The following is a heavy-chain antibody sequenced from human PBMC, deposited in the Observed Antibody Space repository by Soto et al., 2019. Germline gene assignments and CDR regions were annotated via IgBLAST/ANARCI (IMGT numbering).Heavy chain of an antibody. CDR2: IFWDDDK. J-gene: IGHJ4*02. CDR1: GFSLSTSGVG. V-gene: IGHV2-5*02. CDR3: AHSPPYDILTGSLNYFDY. D-gene: IGHD3-9*01. Sequence: QITLKESGPTLVKPTQTLTLTCTFSGFSLSTSGVGVGWIRQPPGKALEWLALIFWDDDKRYSPSLKSRLTITKGTSKNQVVLTMTNMDPVDTDTYYCAHSPPYDILTGSLNYFDYWGQGTLVTVSS.